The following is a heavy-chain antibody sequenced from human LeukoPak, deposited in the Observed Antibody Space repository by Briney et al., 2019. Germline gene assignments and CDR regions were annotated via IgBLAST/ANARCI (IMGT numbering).Heavy chain of an antibody. J-gene: IGHJ4*02. V-gene: IGHV3-23*01. CDR1: GFTFSSYA. CDR2: ISGSGGST. Sequence: GGSLRLSCAASGFTFSSYAMSWVRQAPGKGLEWVSAISGSGGSTYYADSVKGRFTVSRDNSKNTLYLQMNSLRAEDTAMYYCARRTQQQVYFDYWGRGTLVTVSS. D-gene: IGHD6-13*01. CDR3: ARRTQQQVYFDY.